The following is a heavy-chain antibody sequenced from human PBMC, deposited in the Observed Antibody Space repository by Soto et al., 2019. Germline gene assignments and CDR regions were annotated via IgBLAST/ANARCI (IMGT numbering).Heavy chain of an antibody. CDR3: ARDSGEQLGRRGFYYYYMDV. CDR2: ILSSSGSI. D-gene: IGHD6-6*01. CDR1: GVTFSSFS. V-gene: IGHV3-21*01. Sequence: EVQLVESGGGLVKPGGSLRLSCAASGVTFSSFSFNWVRQAPGKGLEWVSFILSSSGSIYYADSVKGRFTISRDNAKNTLSLQMHSLKHEATAVYYCARDSGEQLGRRGFYYYYMDVWGKGTTVTVSS. J-gene: IGHJ6*03.